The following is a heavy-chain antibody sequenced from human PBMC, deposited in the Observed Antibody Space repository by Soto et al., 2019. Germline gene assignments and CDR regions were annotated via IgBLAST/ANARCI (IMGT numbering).Heavy chain of an antibody. CDR3: ASQIGYCSSTSCYTYYYYGMDV. CDR1: GYTFTSYY. D-gene: IGHD2-2*02. CDR2: INPSGGST. J-gene: IGHJ6*02. Sequence: ASVKVSCKASGYTFTSYYMHWVRQAPGQGLEWMGIINPSGGSTSYAQKFQGRVTMTRDTSTSTVYMELSSLRSEDTAVYYCASQIGYCSSTSCYTYYYYGMDVWGQGTTVTVSS. V-gene: IGHV1-46*01.